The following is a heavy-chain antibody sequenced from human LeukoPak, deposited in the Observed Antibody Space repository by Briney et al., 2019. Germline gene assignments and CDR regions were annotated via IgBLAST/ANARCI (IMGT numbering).Heavy chain of an antibody. V-gene: IGHV4-59*01. Sequence: PSETLFLTCNVSGGSISSYYWSWIRQPPGKGLAWIGYIYYSGSANYNPSLKSRVTISVDTSKNQFSLKLRYVTAADTAVYYCARSYGSGSPCDLWGRGTLVSVSS. CDR1: GGSISSYY. CDR3: ARSYGSGSPCDL. CDR2: IYYSGSA. D-gene: IGHD3-10*01. J-gene: IGHJ2*01.